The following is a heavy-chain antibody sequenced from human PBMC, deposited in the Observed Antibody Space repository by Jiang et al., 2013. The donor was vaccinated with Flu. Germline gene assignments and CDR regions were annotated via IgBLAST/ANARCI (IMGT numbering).Heavy chain of an antibody. CDR3: ARARDVGGSYENYYFDY. D-gene: IGHD1-26*01. Sequence: SQTLSLTCAISGDSVSSNSAAWNWIRQSPSRGLEWLGRTYYRSKWYNDYAVSVKSRITINPDTSKNQFSLQLNSVTPEDTAVYYCARARDVGGSYENYYFDYWGQGTLVTVSS. J-gene: IGHJ4*02. CDR2: TYYRSKWYN. CDR1: GDSVSSNSAA. V-gene: IGHV6-1*01.